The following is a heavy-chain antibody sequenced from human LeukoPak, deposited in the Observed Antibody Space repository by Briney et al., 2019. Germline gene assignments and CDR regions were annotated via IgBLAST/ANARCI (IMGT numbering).Heavy chain of an antibody. CDR1: GFTVSSNY. CDR3: ACGGAALVSLDY. J-gene: IGHJ4*02. Sequence: GSLRLSCAASGFTVSSNYMSWVRQAPGKGLEWVSIIYSAGSTYYADSVKGRFTISRDNSKNTLYLQMNSLRAEDTAVYYCACGGAALVSLDYWGQGTLVTVSS. D-gene: IGHD2-2*01. CDR2: IYSAGST. V-gene: IGHV3-66*01.